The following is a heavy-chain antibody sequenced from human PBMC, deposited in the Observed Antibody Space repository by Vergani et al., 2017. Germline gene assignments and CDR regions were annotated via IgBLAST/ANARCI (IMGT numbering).Heavy chain of an antibody. D-gene: IGHD3-10*01. CDR3: ARRSXMVRGVIISYYFDY. J-gene: IGHJ4*02. V-gene: IGHV5-51*01. Sequence: EVQLVQSGAEVKKPGESVKISCKGSGYSFTSYWIGWVRQMPGKGLEWMGIIYPGDSDTRYSPSFQGQVTISADKSISTAYLQWSSLKASDTAMYYCARRSXMVRGVIISYYFDYWGQGTLVTVSS. CDR2: IYPGDSDT. CDR1: GYSFTSYW.